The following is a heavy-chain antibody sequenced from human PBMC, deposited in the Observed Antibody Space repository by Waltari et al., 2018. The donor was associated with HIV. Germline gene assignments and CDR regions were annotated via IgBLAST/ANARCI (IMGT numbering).Heavy chain of an antibody. CDR3: ARVRMGDYYYSYGMDV. CDR1: GYTFTGYY. Sequence: QVQLVQSGAEVKKHGASVKVSCKASGYTFTGYYMYWVRQAHGQGLQWMGWINPKTGGTQYAQELQGRVTRSRDTSISTAYMDLGRLRSDDTAVYYCARVRMGDYYYSYGMDVWGQGTTVTVSS. CDR2: INPKTGGT. D-gene: IGHD3-16*01. V-gene: IGHV1-2*02. J-gene: IGHJ6*02.